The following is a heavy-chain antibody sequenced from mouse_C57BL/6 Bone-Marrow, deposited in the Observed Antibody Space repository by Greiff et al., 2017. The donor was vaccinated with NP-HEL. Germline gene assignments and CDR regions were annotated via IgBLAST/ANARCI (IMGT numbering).Heavy chain of an antibody. CDR2: IDPSDSYT. V-gene: IGHV1-50*01. CDR3: ARDYGSSYDWYFDV. D-gene: IGHD1-1*01. Sequence: QVQLQQPGAELVKPGASVKLSCKASGYTFTSYWMQWVKQRPGQGLEWIGEIDPSDSYTNYNQKFKGKATLTVDTSSSTAYMKLSSLTSEDSAVYYCARDYGSSYDWYFDVWGTGTTVTVSS. CDR1: GYTFTSYW. J-gene: IGHJ1*03.